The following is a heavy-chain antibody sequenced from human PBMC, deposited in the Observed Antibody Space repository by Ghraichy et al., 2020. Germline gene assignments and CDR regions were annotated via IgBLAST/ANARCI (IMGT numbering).Heavy chain of an antibody. CDR1: GGSFSGYY. J-gene: IGHJ6*02. D-gene: IGHD2-2*01. Sequence: SETLSLTCAVYGGSFSGYYWSWIRQPPGKGLEWIGEIYHSGSTNYNPSLKSRVPISVDTSKNQFSLKLSSVTAADRDVYYCAIPRGKRLDYGLDVWGQGTTVTVSS. CDR3: AIPRGKRLDYGLDV. V-gene: IGHV4-34*01. CDR2: IYHSGST.